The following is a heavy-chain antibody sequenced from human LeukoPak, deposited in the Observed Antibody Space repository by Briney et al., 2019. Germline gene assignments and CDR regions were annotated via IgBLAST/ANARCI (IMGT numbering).Heavy chain of an antibody. Sequence: PGGSLRLSCAASGFTVSSNYMSWVRQAPGKGLEWVSVIYSGGSTYYADSVKGRFTISRDNSKNTLYLQMNSLRAEDTAVYYCARDRLVTGKGYYYYYGMDVWGQGTTVTVSS. CDR1: GFTVSSNY. CDR2: IYSGGST. V-gene: IGHV3-53*01. J-gene: IGHJ6*02. CDR3: ARDRLVTGKGYYYYYGMDV. D-gene: IGHD2-8*02.